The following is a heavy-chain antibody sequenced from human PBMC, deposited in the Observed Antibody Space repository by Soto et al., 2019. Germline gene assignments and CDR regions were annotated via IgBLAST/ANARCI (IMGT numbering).Heavy chain of an antibody. D-gene: IGHD1-7*01. Sequence: PGWSLRLSCAASGFTFSTYALSWVRQAPGKGLEWVSAISANGQGIYYADSVRGRFTISRDNSKNTIFLHMDSLRAEDTAVYYCAKDRNYPRDQFHYWGQGTLVTV. CDR3: AKDRNYPRDQFHY. CDR1: GFTFSTYA. J-gene: IGHJ4*02. CDR2: ISANGQGI. V-gene: IGHV3-23*01.